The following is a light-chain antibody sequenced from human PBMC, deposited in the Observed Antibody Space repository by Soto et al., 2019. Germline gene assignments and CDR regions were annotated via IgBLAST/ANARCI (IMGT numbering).Light chain of an antibody. CDR3: QQRNNGPLS. CDR2: DTS. J-gene: IGKJ4*01. V-gene: IGKV3-11*01. Sequence: EIVLTQSPATLSLSPGERATLSYRASPGVSGYLAWYRQKPGQPPRLLIYDTSSRATGVPARFSGSGSGTDFTLTISSLEPEDFAVYYCQQRNNGPLSFGGGTRVEIK. CDR1: PGVSGY.